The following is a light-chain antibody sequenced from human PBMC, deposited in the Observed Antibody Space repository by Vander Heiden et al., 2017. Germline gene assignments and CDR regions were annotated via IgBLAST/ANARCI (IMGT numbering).Light chain of an antibody. CDR3: ESYASVLHCWV. CDR2: GNS. CDR1: SSNIGAGYD. Sequence: PPAVAGSPEQKVTISCTGSSSNIGAGYDVHWYHHLPGTAPKLLIYGNSNRPSGVPDRFSGPRSGYSVPMDFISVQASADLDYYCESYASVLHCWVFGGGTKLTVL. J-gene: IGLJ3*02. V-gene: IGLV1-40*01.